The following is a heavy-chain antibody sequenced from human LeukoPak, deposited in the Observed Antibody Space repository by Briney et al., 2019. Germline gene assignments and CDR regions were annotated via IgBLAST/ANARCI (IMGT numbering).Heavy chain of an antibody. CDR2: ISGSGGST. D-gene: IGHD3-3*01. J-gene: IGHJ4*02. CDR1: GFTFSSCA. V-gene: IGHV3-23*01. CDR3: AKTPSITIFGVVRD. Sequence: GGSLRLSCAASGFTFSSCAMSWVRQAPGKGLEWVSAISGSGGSTYYADSVKGRFTISRDNSKNTLYLQMNSLRAEDTAVYYCAKTPSITIFGVVRDWGQGTLVTVSS.